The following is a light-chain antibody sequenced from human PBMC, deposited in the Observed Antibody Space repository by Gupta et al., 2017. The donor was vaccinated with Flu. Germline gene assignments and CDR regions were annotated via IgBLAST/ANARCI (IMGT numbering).Light chain of an antibody. V-gene: IGKV3-20*01. Sequence: GTLSLSPGERATLSCRASQSVRSRYLAWYQQEPGQAPRLLIYGASSRATGIPDKFNGRGSGTDFTLTISRLEREDFAVYYCHHDCSSPLTFGQGTRLDIK. J-gene: IGKJ5*01. CDR1: QSVRSRY. CDR3: HHDCSSPLT. CDR2: GAS.